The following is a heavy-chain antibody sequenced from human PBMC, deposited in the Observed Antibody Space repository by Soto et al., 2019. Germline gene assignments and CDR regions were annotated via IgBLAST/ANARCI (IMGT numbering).Heavy chain of an antibody. Sequence: QVHLQESGPGLVKPSQTLSLTCTVSGGSISSGNYYWSWIRQPPGKGLEWIGYMHTSGSTDYNPSLKSRLTLSVDTSKNQFSLSLRSVTAADTAVYYCARDNSKDSVNYAGAAFDIWGLGTLVTVSS. D-gene: IGHD4-4*01. CDR1: GGSISSGNYY. V-gene: IGHV4-30-4*01. J-gene: IGHJ3*02. CDR2: MHTSGST. CDR3: ARDNSKDSVNYAGAAFDI.